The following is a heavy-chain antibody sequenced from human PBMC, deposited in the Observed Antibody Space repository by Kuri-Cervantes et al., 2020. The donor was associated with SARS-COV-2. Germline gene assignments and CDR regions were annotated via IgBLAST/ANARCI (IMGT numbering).Heavy chain of an antibody. CDR1: GFTFSSYA. V-gene: IGHV3-30-3*01. CDR3: ARSLLWFGDLADY. D-gene: IGHD3-10*01. CDR2: ISYDGSNK. J-gene: IGHJ4*02. Sequence: GESLKISCAASGFTFSSYAMHWVRQAPGKGLEWVAVISYDGSNKYYADSVKGRFTISRDNSKNTLYLQMNSLRAEDTAVYYCARSLLWFGDLADYWGQGTLVTVSS.